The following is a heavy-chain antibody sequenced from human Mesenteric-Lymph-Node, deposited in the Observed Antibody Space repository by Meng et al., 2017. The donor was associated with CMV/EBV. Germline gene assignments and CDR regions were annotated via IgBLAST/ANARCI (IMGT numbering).Heavy chain of an antibody. D-gene: IGHD3-10*01. CDR2: IRRKVFGETA. CDR3: TRGEVPGVNGIDV. Sequence: GESLKISCTSSGFIFTEYSMGWVRQAPGKGLEWVGFIRRKVFGETAEYGPSVKGRFSISRDDSECIVFLQMNSLKIDDTGVYYCTRGEVPGVNGIDVWGQGTTVTVSS. V-gene: IGHV3-49*04. CDR1: GFIFTEYS. J-gene: IGHJ6*02.